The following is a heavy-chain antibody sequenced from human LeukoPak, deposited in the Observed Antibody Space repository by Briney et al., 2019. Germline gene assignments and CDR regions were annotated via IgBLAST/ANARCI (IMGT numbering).Heavy chain of an antibody. D-gene: IGHD1-26*01. Sequence: GGSLRLSCAASGFSFSSYSMNWVRQAPGKGLEWVSYISLDSSTMYYADSVKGRFTISRDNAKNSLYLQMNSLRDDDTAVYYCARDDSAGVWELLWDYWGQGTLVTVSS. CDR2: ISLDSSTM. CDR3: ARDDSAGVWELLWDY. CDR1: GFSFSSYS. V-gene: IGHV3-48*02. J-gene: IGHJ4*02.